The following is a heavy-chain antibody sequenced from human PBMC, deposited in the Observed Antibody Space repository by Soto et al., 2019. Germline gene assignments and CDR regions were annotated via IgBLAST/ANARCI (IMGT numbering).Heavy chain of an antibody. Sequence: GGSLRLSCAASGFTFSSYGMHWVRQAPGKGLEWVAVIWYDGSNKYYADSVKGRFTISRDNSKNTLYLQMNSLRAEDTAVYYCARDDYGDYNKYYYGMDVWGQGTTVTVSS. CDR3: ARDDYGDYNKYYYGMDV. J-gene: IGHJ6*02. CDR1: GFTFSSYG. CDR2: IWYDGSNK. D-gene: IGHD4-17*01. V-gene: IGHV3-33*01.